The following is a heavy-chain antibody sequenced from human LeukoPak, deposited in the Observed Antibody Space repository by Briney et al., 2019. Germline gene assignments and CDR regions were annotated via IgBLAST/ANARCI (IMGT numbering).Heavy chain of an antibody. CDR2: ISGSGGST. Sequence: GGSLRLSCAASGFTFSSYAMSWVRQAPGKGLEWVSAISGSGGSTSYADSVKGRFTISRDNSKNTLYLQMNSLRAEDTAVYYCAKGGDGTSVWYGGYYYYGMDVWGQGTTVTVSS. CDR1: GFTFSSYA. J-gene: IGHJ6*02. CDR3: AKGGDGTSVWYGGYYYYGMDV. V-gene: IGHV3-23*01. D-gene: IGHD6-19*01.